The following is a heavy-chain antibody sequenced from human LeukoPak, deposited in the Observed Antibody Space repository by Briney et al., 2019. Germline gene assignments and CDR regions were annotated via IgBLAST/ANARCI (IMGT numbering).Heavy chain of an antibody. D-gene: IGHD2-15*01. CDR3: ARGLRGGPSGGGLDY. CDR2: IDPSDSYT. J-gene: IGHJ4*02. Sequence: GESLRISSKGSGFSFTSYWISWVRQMPEKGLEWMGRIDPSDSYTNYSPSFQGHITISVDKSISTAYLQWGSLKATDTAIYYCARGLRGGPSGGGLDYWGQGTLVTVSS. V-gene: IGHV5-10-1*01. CDR1: GFSFTSYW.